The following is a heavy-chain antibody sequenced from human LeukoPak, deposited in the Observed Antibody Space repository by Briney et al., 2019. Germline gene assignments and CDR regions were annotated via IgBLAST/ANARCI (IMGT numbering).Heavy chain of an antibody. CDR1: GGSISPYY. CDR2: ISTSGSS. D-gene: IGHD3-22*01. CDR3: ARGLIVVVPNDAFDI. Sequence: SETLSLTCTVSGGSISPYYWSFIRQPAGKGLEWIGRISTSGSSKYNPSLESRVTMSVDTSKNQFSLKLSSVTAADTAVYYCARGLIVVVPNDAFDIWGQGTMVTVSS. V-gene: IGHV4-4*07. J-gene: IGHJ3*02.